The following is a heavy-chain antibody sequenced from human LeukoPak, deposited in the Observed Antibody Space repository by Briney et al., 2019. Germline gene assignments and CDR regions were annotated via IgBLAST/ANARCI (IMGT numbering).Heavy chain of an antibody. Sequence: SETLSLTCTVSGGSLSSYYWSWIRQPPGKGLEWSGYIYYSGSTNYNPSLKSRVTISVDTSKNQFSLKLSSVTAADTAVYYCARAGGYYSYYYGMDVWGQGTTVTVSS. CDR2: IYYSGST. CDR1: GGSLSSYY. D-gene: IGHD3-10*01. J-gene: IGHJ6*02. CDR3: ARAGGYYSYYYGMDV. V-gene: IGHV4-59*01.